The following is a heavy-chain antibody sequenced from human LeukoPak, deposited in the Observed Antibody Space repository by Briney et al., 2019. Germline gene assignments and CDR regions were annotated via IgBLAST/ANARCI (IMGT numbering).Heavy chain of an antibody. CDR2: IYPGDSDT. CDR1: GYSFTSYW. Sequence: GESLKIPCKGSGYSFTSYWIGWVRQMPGKGLEWMGIIYPGDSDTRYSPSFQGQVTISADKSISTAYLQWSSLKASDTAMYYCARHESDYGDQPLASYYYYMDVWGKGTTVTVSS. J-gene: IGHJ6*03. V-gene: IGHV5-51*01. D-gene: IGHD4-17*01. CDR3: ARHESDYGDQPLASYYYYMDV.